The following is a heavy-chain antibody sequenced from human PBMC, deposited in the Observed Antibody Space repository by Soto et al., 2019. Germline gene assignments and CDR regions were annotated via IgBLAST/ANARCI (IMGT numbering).Heavy chain of an antibody. CDR2: ISSSSSYI. Sequence: PGGSLRLSCEASGFSFSTFDMSWVRQAPGKGLQCVSSISSSSSYIYYADSVKGRFTISRDNAKNSLYLQMNSLRAEDTAVYYCARGARDAFDIWGQGTMVTVSS. J-gene: IGHJ3*02. CDR3: ARGARDAFDI. V-gene: IGHV3-21*01. D-gene: IGHD5-12*01. CDR1: GFSFSTFD.